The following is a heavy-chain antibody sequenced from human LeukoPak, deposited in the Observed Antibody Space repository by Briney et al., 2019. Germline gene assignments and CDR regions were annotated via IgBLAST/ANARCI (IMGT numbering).Heavy chain of an antibody. Sequence: PGGSLRLSCAASGFTFSSYAMSWVRQAPGKGLEWVSAISGSGGSTYYADSVKGRFTISRDNSKNTLYLQMNSLRAEDTAVYYCAKDLLRQQLAFVAFDTWGQGTMVTVSS. CDR2: ISGSGGST. D-gene: IGHD6-13*01. CDR1: GFTFSSYA. CDR3: AKDLLRQQLAFVAFDT. V-gene: IGHV3-23*01. J-gene: IGHJ3*02.